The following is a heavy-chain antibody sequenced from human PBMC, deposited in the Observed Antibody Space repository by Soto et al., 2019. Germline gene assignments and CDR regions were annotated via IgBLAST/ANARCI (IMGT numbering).Heavy chain of an antibody. CDR3: AKTGLLRFLEWSREVDYFDY. CDR2: ISGSGGST. V-gene: IGHV3-23*01. D-gene: IGHD3-3*01. Sequence: GGSLRLSCAASGFTFSSYAMSWVRQAPGKGLEWVSAISGSGGSTYYADSVKGRFTISRDNSKNTLYLQMNSLRAEDTAVYYCAKTGLLRFLEWSREVDYFDYWGQGTLVTVSS. CDR1: GFTFSSYA. J-gene: IGHJ4*02.